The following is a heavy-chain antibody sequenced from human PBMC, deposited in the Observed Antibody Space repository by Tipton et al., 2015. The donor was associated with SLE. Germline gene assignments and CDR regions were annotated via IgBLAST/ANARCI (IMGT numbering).Heavy chain of an antibody. CDR1: GFTFSSYS. V-gene: IGHV3-21*01. CDR3: ARAPMVRGVMSDFDY. Sequence: SLRLSCAASGFTFSSYSMNWVRQAPGKGLEWVSSISSSSSYIYYADSVKGRFTISRDNAKNSLYLQMNSLRAEDTAVYYCARAPMVRGVMSDFDYWGQGNLVTVSS. J-gene: IGHJ4*02. CDR2: ISSSSSYI. D-gene: IGHD3-10*01.